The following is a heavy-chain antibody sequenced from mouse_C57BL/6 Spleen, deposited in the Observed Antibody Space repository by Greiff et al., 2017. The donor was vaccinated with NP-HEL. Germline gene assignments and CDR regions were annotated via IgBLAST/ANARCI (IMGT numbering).Heavy chain of an antibody. CDR3: ARSITTVVGFDY. Sequence: VKVVESGPELVKPGASVKISCKASGYAFSSSWMNWVKQRPGKGLEWIGRIYPGDGDTNYNGKFKGKATLTADKSSSTAYMQLSSLTSEDSAVYFCARSITTVVGFDYWGQGTTLTVSS. CDR1: GYAFSSSW. CDR2: IYPGDGDT. D-gene: IGHD1-1*01. V-gene: IGHV1-82*01. J-gene: IGHJ2*01.